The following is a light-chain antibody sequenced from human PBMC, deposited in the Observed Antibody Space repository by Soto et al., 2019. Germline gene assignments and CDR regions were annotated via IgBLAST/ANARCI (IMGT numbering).Light chain of an antibody. CDR3: GTWDSSLSGGV. V-gene: IGLV1-51*01. CDR2: DNN. CDR1: SSNIGNNY. Sequence: QSVLTQPPSVSAAPGQKVTISRSGSSSNIGNNYVSWYQHLPGTAPKLLIYDNNKRPSGIPDRFSGSKSGTSATLGITGLQTGDEADYYCGTWDSSLSGGVFGGGTKLTVL. J-gene: IGLJ2*01.